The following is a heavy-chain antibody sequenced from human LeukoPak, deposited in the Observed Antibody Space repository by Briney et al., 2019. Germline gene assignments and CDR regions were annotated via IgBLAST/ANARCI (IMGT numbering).Heavy chain of an antibody. Sequence: PGGSLRLSCAASGFTFSSYSMNWVRQAPGKGLEWVSYISSSSSTIYYADSVKGRFTISRDNAKNSLYLQMNSLRAEDTAVYYCARDPQITRGVIFDIWGQGTMDTVSS. CDR1: GFTFSSYS. CDR3: ARDPQITRGVIFDI. D-gene: IGHD3-10*01. J-gene: IGHJ3*02. V-gene: IGHV3-48*04. CDR2: ISSSSSTI.